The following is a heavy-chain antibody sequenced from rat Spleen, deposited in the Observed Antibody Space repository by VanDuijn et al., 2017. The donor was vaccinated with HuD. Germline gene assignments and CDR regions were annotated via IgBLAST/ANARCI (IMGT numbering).Heavy chain of an antibody. J-gene: IGHJ2*01. V-gene: IGHV2S12*01. CDR3: ARDLYDFDN. Sequence: QVQLKESGPGPVQPSQTLSLTCTVSGFSLTSNGVSWVRQPPGKGLEWIAAISSGGTTYYNSALKSRLSISRDTSKNQVFLKMSSLQTNDTGTYYCARDLYDFDNWGQGVMVTVSS. CDR1: GFSLTSNG. CDR2: ISSGGTT.